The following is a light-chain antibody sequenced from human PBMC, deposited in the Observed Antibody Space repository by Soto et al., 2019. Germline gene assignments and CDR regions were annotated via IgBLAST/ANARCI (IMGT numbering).Light chain of an antibody. CDR1: QSVSSNS. CDR3: QQFGRSPPAAT. CDR2: GES. Sequence: EIVLTQSPGTLSLSPGERATLSCRASQSVSSNSLGWYQQKPGQAPRLLIYGESSRATGIPDRFRGSGSGTDFTLTISRLEPEDSAVYYCQQFGRSPPAATFGGGTKVEIK. V-gene: IGKV3-20*01. J-gene: IGKJ4*01.